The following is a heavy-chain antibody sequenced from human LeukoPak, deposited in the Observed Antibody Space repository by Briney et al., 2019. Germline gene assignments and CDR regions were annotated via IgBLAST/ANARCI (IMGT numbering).Heavy chain of an antibody. D-gene: IGHD5-18*01. J-gene: IGHJ6*02. CDR2: FDPEDGET. CDR1: GYTLTELS. V-gene: IGHV1-24*01. Sequence: ASVKVSCKVSGYTLTELSMHWVRQAPGKGLEWMGGFDPEDGETIYAQKFQGRVTMTEDTSTDTAYMELSSLRAEDTAVYYCARVNSPNNSWIQLWLEHYYYYGMDVWGQGTTVTVSS. CDR3: ARVNSPNNSWIQLWLEHYYYYGMDV.